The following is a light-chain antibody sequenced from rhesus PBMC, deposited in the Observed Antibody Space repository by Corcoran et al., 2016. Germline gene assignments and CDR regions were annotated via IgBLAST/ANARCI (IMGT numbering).Light chain of an antibody. CDR3: GQGTNVPLT. V-gene: IGKV2-65*01. Sequence: DVVMTQSPLSLPITPGQPASISCRSRQSLVHSNGKTYLSWYQQKQGQPPRRLIYQVSNRDPGVPDRFRGSGAGTDFTLKISRVEAEDVVVYYCGQGTNVPLTFGQGTKVDIK. CDR2: QVS. CDR1: QSLVHSNGKTY. J-gene: IGKJ1*01.